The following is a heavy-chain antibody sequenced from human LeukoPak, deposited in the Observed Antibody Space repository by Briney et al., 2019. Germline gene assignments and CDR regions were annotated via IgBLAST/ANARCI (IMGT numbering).Heavy chain of an antibody. Sequence: GESLKISCKGSGYSFTSYWIGWVRQMPGKGLEWMGIIYPGDSDTRYSPSFQGQVTTSADKSISTAYLQWSSLKASDTAMYYCARISRDGYNAYYYYYMDVWGKGTTVTVSS. J-gene: IGHJ6*03. CDR2: IYPGDSDT. CDR3: ARISRDGYNAYYYYYMDV. D-gene: IGHD5-24*01. V-gene: IGHV5-51*01. CDR1: GYSFTSYW.